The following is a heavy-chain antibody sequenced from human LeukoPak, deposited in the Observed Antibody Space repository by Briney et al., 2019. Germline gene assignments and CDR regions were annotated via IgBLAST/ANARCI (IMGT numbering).Heavy chain of an antibody. CDR1: RYTFTSYG. J-gene: IGHJ4*02. Sequence: ASVKVPRKASRYTFTSYGISWVRQAPGPGLEWMGWISAYNGNTNYAQKLQGRVTMTTDTSTSTAYMELRSLRSDDTAVYYCARGAYSGYELDYWGQGTLVTVSS. CDR2: ISAYNGNT. CDR3: ARGAYSGYELDY. D-gene: IGHD5-12*01. V-gene: IGHV1-18*01.